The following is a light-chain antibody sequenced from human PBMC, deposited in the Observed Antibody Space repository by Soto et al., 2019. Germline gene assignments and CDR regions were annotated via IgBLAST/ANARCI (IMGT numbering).Light chain of an antibody. CDR1: LNVHSY. CDR3: QKRQYWPPIT. V-gene: IGKV3-11*01. J-gene: IGKJ5*01. Sequence: EIVLQKSPATLSLSPGVSAPLSGRASLNVHSYLAWYQQKPGQAPTLLIYDASNRAAGIPARFSGSGSGTDFTLTIRSLEPEDFAIYYCQKRQYWPPITVGKGTRLAIK. CDR2: DAS.